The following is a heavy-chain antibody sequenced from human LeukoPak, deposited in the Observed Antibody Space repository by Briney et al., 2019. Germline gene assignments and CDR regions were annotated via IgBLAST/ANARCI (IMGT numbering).Heavy chain of an antibody. CDR2: IYSGGST. J-gene: IGHJ4*02. Sequence: GGSLRLSCAASGFTVSSNYMSWVRQAPGKGLEWVSVIYSGGSTYYADSVKGRFTISRDNAKNSLYLQMNSLRAEDTAVYYCARERGNYFDYWGQGTLVTVSS. D-gene: IGHD3-16*01. CDR1: GFTVSSNY. V-gene: IGHV3-53*01. CDR3: ARERGNYFDY.